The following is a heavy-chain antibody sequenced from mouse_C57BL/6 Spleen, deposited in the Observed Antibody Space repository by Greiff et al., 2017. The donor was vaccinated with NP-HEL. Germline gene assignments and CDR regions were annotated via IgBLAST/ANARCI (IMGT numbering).Heavy chain of an antibody. Sequence: VKLMESGAELVKPGASVKISCKASGYAFSSYWMNWVKQRPGKGLEWIGQIYPGDGDTNYNGKFKGKATLTADKSSSTAYMQLSSLTSEDSAVYFCARGGITTVVATDFDYWGQGTTLTVSS. V-gene: IGHV1-80*01. CDR1: GYAFSSYW. CDR3: ARGGITTVVATDFDY. CDR2: IYPGDGDT. D-gene: IGHD1-1*01. J-gene: IGHJ2*01.